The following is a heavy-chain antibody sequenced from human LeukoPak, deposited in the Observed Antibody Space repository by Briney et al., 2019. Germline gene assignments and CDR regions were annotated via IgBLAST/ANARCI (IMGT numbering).Heavy chain of an antibody. Sequence: GASVKVSCKVSGYTLTELSMHWVRQAPGKGLEWMGGFYPEDGETIYAQKFQGRVTMTEDTSTDTAYMELSSLRSEDTAVYYCATGIGQQLPHYYYYGMDVWGQGTTVTVSS. V-gene: IGHV1-24*01. J-gene: IGHJ6*02. CDR3: ATGIGQQLPHYYYYGMDV. D-gene: IGHD6-13*01. CDR1: GYTLTELS. CDR2: FYPEDGET.